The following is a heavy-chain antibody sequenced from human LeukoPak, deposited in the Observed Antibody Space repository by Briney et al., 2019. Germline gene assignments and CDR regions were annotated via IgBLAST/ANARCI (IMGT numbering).Heavy chain of an antibody. CDR2: ITGGSTTI. CDR1: GFTFRSYN. D-gene: IGHD4-17*01. CDR3: ARDYSTVTTFFDY. V-gene: IGHV3-48*01. Sequence: GGSLRLSCATSGFTFRSYNMNWVRQAPGKGLEWVSYITGGSTTIYYADSVKGRFTISRDNAKNSLYLQMNSLRAEDTAVYYCARDYSTVTTFFDYWGQGTLVTVSS. J-gene: IGHJ4*02.